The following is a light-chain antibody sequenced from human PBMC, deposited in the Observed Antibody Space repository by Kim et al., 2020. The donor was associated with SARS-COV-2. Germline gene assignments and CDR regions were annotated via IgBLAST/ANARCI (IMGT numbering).Light chain of an antibody. J-gene: IGKJ1*01. CDR3: QQYGSSPQT. CDR2: GAS. CDR1: QIVRSSF. V-gene: IGKV3-20*01. Sequence: SPGDKATLSCRASQIVRSSFLAWYQQKPGQAPRLLIYGASSWATGIPDRFSGSGSGTDFTLTISSVEPEDSAVYYCQQYGSSPQTFGQGTKVDIK.